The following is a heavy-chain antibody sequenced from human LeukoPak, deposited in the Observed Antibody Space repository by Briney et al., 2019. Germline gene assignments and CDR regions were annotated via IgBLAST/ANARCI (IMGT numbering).Heavy chain of an antibody. D-gene: IGHD3-10*01. CDR1: GFSFSTSA. CDR2: ISSNGGST. V-gene: IGHV3-64D*09. Sequence: GGSLRLSCSASGFSFSTSAMHWVRQAPGKGLEYVSAISSNGGSTYYADSVKGRFTISRDNSKNTLHLQMSSLRAEDTAVYYCVGVRWFGGSNWFDPWGQGTLVTVSS. CDR3: VGVRWFGGSNWFDP. J-gene: IGHJ5*02.